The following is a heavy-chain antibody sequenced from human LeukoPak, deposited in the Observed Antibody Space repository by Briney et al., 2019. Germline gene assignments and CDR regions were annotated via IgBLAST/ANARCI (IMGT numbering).Heavy chain of an antibody. CDR1: EFTFSSYS. CDR3: ASLLVAGVASVDY. J-gene: IGHJ4*02. V-gene: IGHV3-48*01. Sequence: AGGSLRLSCAASEFTFSSYSMNWVRQAPGKGLEWVSYITNSGNSKSYADSVKGRFTISRDNTKNSLYLQMNGLRAEDTAVYYCASLLVAGVASVDYWGQGTLVTVSS. CDR2: ITNSGNSK. D-gene: IGHD6-19*01.